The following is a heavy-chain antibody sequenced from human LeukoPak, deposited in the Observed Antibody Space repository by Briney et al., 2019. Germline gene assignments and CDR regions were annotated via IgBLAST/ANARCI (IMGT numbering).Heavy chain of an antibody. J-gene: IGHJ4*02. Sequence: PGGSLRLSCAASGFTFGAYAMHWVRQAPGKGLEWVAVMSYDGSNKYYGDSVKGRFTISRDNSKNTLYLQMNSLRAEDTALYYCAREAYNTVYFDNWGQGTLVTVSS. CDR2: MSYDGSNK. CDR3: AREAYNTVYFDN. D-gene: IGHD2-21*01. V-gene: IGHV3-30*04. CDR1: GFTFGAYA.